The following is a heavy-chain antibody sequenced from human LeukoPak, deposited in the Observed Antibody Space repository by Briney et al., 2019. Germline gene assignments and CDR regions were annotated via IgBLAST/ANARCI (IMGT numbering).Heavy chain of an antibody. CDR3: AKHPGPYGGNPFNS. CDR1: GFTFNNFA. J-gene: IGHJ4*02. CDR2: IIGRGGSS. V-gene: IGHV3-23*01. Sequence: GGSLRLSCAASGFTFNNFALSWVRQAPEKGLEWVATIIGRGGSSSHAASVKGRFTISRDNSNNTLYLHMSSLRADDTAVYYCAKHPGPYGGNPFNSWGLGMLVTVSA. D-gene: IGHD4-23*01.